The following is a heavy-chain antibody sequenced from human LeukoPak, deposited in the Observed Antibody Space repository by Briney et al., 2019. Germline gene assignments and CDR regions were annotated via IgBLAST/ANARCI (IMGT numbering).Heavy chain of an antibody. CDR1: GGSISSYY. D-gene: IGHD5-18*01. Sequence: SETLSLTCTVSGGSISSYYWSWIRQPPGKGLEWIGYIYYSGSANYNPSLKSRVTISVDTSKNQFSLKLSSVTAADTAVYYCARVGYSYGLDYWGQGTLVTVSS. J-gene: IGHJ4*02. CDR3: ARVGYSYGLDY. CDR2: IYYSGSA. V-gene: IGHV4-59*01.